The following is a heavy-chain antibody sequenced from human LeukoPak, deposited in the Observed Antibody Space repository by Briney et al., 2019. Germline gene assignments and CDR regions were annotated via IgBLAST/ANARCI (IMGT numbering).Heavy chain of an antibody. D-gene: IGHD4/OR15-4a*01. V-gene: IGHV3-7*01. J-gene: IGHJ4*02. CDR3: ARDDDYNPLVH. CDR2: IKQDGSDK. Sequence: GGSLRLSCAASGFTVSSNYMSWVRQAPGEGLEWVASIKQDGSDKYYVDSVEGRFVISRDNAKNSLYLQMNSLRADDTGVYYCARDDDYNPLVHWGQGTLVTVSS. CDR1: GFTVSSNY.